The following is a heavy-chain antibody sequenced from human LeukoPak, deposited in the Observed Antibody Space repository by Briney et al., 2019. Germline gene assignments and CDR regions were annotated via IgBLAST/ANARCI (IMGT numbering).Heavy chain of an antibody. CDR3: ARGAPRGYSDKYYFDY. CDR1: GGSISSGGYS. D-gene: IGHD5-18*01. Sequence: SETLSLTCAVSGGSISSGGYSWSWIRQPPGKGLEWIGYIYHSGSTYYNPSLKSRVTISVDRSKNQFSLKLSSVTAADTAVYYCARGAPRGYSDKYYFDYWGQGTLVTVSS. J-gene: IGHJ4*02. CDR2: IYHSGST. V-gene: IGHV4-30-2*01.